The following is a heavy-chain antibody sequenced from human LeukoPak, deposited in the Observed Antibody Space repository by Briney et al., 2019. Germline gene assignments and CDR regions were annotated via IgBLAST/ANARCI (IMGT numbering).Heavy chain of an antibody. CDR3: ARQLPSSYCSSTSCYSWFDP. CDR2: IYTSGST. V-gene: IGHV4-61*02. Sequence: PSETLSLTCTVSGGSISSSSYYWSWIRQPAGKGLEWIGRIYTSGSTNYNPSLKSRVTMSVDTSKNQFSLKLSSVTAADTAVYYCARQLPSSYCSSTSCYSWFDPWGQGTLVTVSS. J-gene: IGHJ5*02. CDR1: GGSISSSSYY. D-gene: IGHD2-2*01.